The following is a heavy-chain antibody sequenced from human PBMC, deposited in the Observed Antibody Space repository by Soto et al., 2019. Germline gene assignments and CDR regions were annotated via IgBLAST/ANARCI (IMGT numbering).Heavy chain of an antibody. CDR2: TYYRSKWYN. CDR3: ARGRIYCSSTSCYRRSYYYYGMDV. Sequence: SQTLSVTCAISGDSVSSNSAAWNWIRQSPSRGLEWLGRTYYRSKWYNDYAVSVKSRVTINPDTSKNQFSLQLNSVTPEDTAVYYCARGRIYCSSTSCYRRSYYYYGMDVWGQGTTVTVSS. D-gene: IGHD2-2*01. V-gene: IGHV6-1*01. J-gene: IGHJ6*02. CDR1: GDSVSSNSAA.